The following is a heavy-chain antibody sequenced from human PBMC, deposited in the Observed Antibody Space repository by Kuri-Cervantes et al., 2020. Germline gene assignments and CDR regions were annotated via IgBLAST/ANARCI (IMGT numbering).Heavy chain of an antibody. CDR2: IWYDGSYK. D-gene: IGHD4-11*01. CDR3: ARGPSGTSVTYFDS. CDR1: GFTFSNSG. J-gene: IGHJ4*02. V-gene: IGHV3-30*02. Sequence: GESLKISCAASGFTFSNSGMHWVRQAPGKGLEWLAFIWYDGSYKYSADSLKGRFTISRDNSKNTVYLQMVSLGLEDTALYFCARGPSGTSVTYFDSWGQGTQVTVSS.